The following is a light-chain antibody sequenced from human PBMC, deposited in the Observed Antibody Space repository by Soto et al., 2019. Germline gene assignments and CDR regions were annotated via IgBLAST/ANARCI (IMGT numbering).Light chain of an antibody. CDR2: GAS. Sequence: PGERVTLSCRASQSVSSSYLTWYQQKPGQAPRLLIYGASTRATGIPARFSGSGSGTDFTLTISSLQPEDFAVYYCQQDYNLPPLTFGPGTKVDI. CDR1: QSVSSSY. V-gene: IGKV3D-7*01. J-gene: IGKJ3*01. CDR3: QQDYNLPPLT.